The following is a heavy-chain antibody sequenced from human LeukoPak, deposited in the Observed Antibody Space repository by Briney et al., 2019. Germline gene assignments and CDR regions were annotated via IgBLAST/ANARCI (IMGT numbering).Heavy chain of an antibody. CDR1: GGSFSGYY. J-gene: IGHJ4*02. V-gene: IGHV4-34*01. Sequence: PSETLSLTCAVYGGSFSGYYWSWIRQPPGKGLEWIGEINHSGSTNYNPSLKSRATISVDTSKNQFSLKLSSVTAADTAVYYCARGASGYDEDYWGQGTLVTVSS. CDR3: ARGASGYDEDY. D-gene: IGHD5-12*01. CDR2: INHSGST.